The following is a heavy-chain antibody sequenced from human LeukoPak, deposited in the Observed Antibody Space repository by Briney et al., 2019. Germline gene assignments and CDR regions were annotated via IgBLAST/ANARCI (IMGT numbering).Heavy chain of an antibody. D-gene: IGHD3-10*01. V-gene: IGHV3-23*01. Sequence: GGSLRLSCAASGFTFSTYAMSWVRQAPGKGLESVSAISGSADSTYYADSVKGRFTISSDNSKNTLYLQVNSLRAEDTAIYYCAKGVEGDYGSGSYWGYFDYWGQGTLVTVSS. J-gene: IGHJ4*02. CDR1: GFTFSTYA. CDR3: AKGVEGDYGSGSYWGYFDY. CDR2: ISGSADST.